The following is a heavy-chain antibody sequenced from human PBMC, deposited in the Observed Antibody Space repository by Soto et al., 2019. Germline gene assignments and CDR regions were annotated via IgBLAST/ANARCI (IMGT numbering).Heavy chain of an antibody. D-gene: IGHD5-18*01. Sequence: QVQLQESGPGLVKPSETLSLTCNVSGGSINSYYWNWIRQPPGKGLEWIAYSYYNGHTDSNPSLEIRFTISLDPPKNQLSLKLSSVTAADTAVYYCARGYHGYSYANFDYWGQGILVTVSS. J-gene: IGHJ4*02. V-gene: IGHV4-59*01. CDR1: GGSINSYY. CDR2: SYYNGHT. CDR3: ARGYHGYSYANFDY.